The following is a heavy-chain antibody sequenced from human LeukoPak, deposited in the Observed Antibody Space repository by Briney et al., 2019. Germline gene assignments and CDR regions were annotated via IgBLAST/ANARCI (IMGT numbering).Heavy chain of an antibody. CDR1: GFTLSDYY. V-gene: IGHV3-11*04. D-gene: IGHD2-2*01. J-gene: IGHJ4*02. Sequence: GGSLRLSCAASGFTLSDYYMSWIRQAPGKGLGWVSYISSSGSTIYYADSVKGRFTISRDNAKNSLYLQMNSLRAEDAAVYYCARAPTVLVGYCSSSSCQADYWGQGTLVTVSS. CDR3: ARAPTVLVGYCSSSSCQADY. CDR2: ISSSGSTI.